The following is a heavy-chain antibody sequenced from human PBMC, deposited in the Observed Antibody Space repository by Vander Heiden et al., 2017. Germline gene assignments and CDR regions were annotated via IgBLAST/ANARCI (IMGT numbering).Heavy chain of an antibody. Sequence: QVQLVQSGVEVKKPGASVTVSCKASGYTFNSYGIGWVRQAPGQGLEWVGWISTYSGNTIYAQKFQGRVSMTRDTSTSIVYMELRSLRSDDTAVYYCARDRIGTLAYFDPWGQGTLVTVSS. CDR3: ARDRIGTLAYFDP. V-gene: IGHV1-18*01. J-gene: IGHJ5*02. CDR1: GYTFNSYG. D-gene: IGHD1-26*01. CDR2: ISTYSGNT.